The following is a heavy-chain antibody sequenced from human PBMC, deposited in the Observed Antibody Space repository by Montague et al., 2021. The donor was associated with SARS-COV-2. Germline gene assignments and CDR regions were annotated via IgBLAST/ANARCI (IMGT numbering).Heavy chain of an antibody. J-gene: IGHJ4*02. Sequence: SETLSLTCTVSGVSVTDYYWSWIRQPPGKGLEWVGDVLYSKGTNFNPSLKSRVAISVDTSKNQFSLRLTSVTAADTALYYCVRHPHYDGLNGPPDFWDQGTLVTVSS. V-gene: IGHV4-59*08. CDR1: GVSVTDYY. CDR2: VLYSKGT. D-gene: IGHD3-9*01. CDR3: VRHPHYDGLNGPPDF.